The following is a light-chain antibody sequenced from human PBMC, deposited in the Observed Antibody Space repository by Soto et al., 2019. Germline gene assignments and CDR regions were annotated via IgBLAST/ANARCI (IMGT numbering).Light chain of an antibody. J-gene: IGLJ1*01. CDR3: SSYTSSSTLSWV. V-gene: IGLV2-14*01. Sequence: QSVLTQHASVSGSRGQSLTIPCSGTSIYIGGYNHISWYQQHPGKAPNLMIYEVSNRTSGVSNRFSGYKSGNTGSLTISGYQAEDEADYYCSSYTSSSTLSWVFGTGTKVTV. CDR2: EVS. CDR1: SIYIGGYNH.